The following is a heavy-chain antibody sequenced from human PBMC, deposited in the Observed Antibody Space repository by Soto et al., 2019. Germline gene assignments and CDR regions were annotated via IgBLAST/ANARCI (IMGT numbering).Heavy chain of an antibody. CDR2: ISWNSGNI. J-gene: IGHJ5*02. CDR3: ARFDYSRSSKWLDP. Sequence: GGSLRLSCAASGFRFDDFAIHWVRQAPGKGLEWVSGISWNSGNIGYADSVKGRFTTSRDNAKNSLYLQMNSLRPEDTALYYCARFDYSRSSKWLDPWGQGTLVTVSS. V-gene: IGHV3-9*01. D-gene: IGHD6-6*01. CDR1: GFRFDDFA.